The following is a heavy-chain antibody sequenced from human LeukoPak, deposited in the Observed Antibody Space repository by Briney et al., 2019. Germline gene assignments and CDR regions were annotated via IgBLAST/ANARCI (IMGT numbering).Heavy chain of an antibody. Sequence: SETLSLTCTVSGGSISSGSYYWSWIRQPAGKGLEWIGRIYTSGSTNYNPSLKSRVTISVDTSKNQFSLKLSSVTAADTAVYYCARLGDGSSSWYFRYYYYYMDVWGKGTTVTISS. D-gene: IGHD6-13*01. CDR3: ARLGDGSSSWYFRYYYYYMDV. CDR1: GGSISSGSYY. CDR2: IYTSGST. V-gene: IGHV4-61*02. J-gene: IGHJ6*03.